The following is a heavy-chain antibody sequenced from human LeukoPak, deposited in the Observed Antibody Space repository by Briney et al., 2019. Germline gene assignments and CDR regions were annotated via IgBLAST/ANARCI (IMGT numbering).Heavy chain of an antibody. D-gene: IGHD4-11*01. CDR2: INPSGGST. V-gene: IGHV1-46*01. J-gene: IGHJ4*02. CDR1: GYTFTSYY. CDR3: ARAREGVDYSNYRGLLGY. Sequence: AASVKVSCKASGYTFTSYYMHWVRQAPGQGLEWMGIINPSGGSTSYAQKFQGRVTMTRDTSTSTVYMELSSLRSEDTAVYYCARAREGVDYSNYRGLLGYWGQGTLVTVSS.